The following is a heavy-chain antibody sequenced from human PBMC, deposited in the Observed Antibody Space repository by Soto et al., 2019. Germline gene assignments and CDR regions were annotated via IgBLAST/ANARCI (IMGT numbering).Heavy chain of an antibody. Sequence: SETLSLTCTVSGGSISSGGYYWSWIRQHPGKGLEWIGYIYYSGSTYYNPSLKSRVNISVDTSKNQFSLKLSSVTAADTAVYYCARRYGGNFDYWGQGTLVTVSS. V-gene: IGHV4-31*03. CDR3: ARRYGGNFDY. CDR2: IYYSGST. D-gene: IGHD2-15*01. CDR1: GGSISSGGYY. J-gene: IGHJ4*02.